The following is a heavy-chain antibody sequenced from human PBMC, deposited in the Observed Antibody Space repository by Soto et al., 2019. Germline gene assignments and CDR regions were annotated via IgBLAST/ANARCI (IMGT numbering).Heavy chain of an antibody. CDR1: GYTFTTYA. CDR2: INTVKGNT. V-gene: IGHV1-3*04. D-gene: IGHD6-19*01. J-gene: IGHJ4*02. Sequence: ASVKVSCKASGYTFTTYAIHWVRLAPGQGPQWLGWINTVKGNTRYSQNFQGRVTITRDTSADTSFLELTSLTSEDWAVYFCARDPRLVSDFDARTAWAGFDSWGLGTPVTVYS. CDR3: ARDPRLVSDFDARTAWAGFDS.